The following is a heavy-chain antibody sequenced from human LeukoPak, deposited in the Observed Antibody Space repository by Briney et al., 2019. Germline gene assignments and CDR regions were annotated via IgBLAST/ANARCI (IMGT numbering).Heavy chain of an antibody. CDR1: GDSINAYY. D-gene: IGHD1-26*01. J-gene: IGHJ5*02. CDR2: ICCSGTT. CDR3: ARRRAEGSGTGHYNWFDP. Sequence: PSETLSLTCTVSGDSINAYYWGWIRQPPGKGLEWIGYICCSGTTKYNTSLESRVTISVDTSMNQFSLNLSSVPAADAAVYYCARRRAEGSGTGHYNWFDPWGQGILVTVSS. V-gene: IGHV4-59*12.